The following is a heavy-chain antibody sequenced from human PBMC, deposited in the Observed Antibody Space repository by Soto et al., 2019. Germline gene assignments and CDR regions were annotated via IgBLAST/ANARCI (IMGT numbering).Heavy chain of an antibody. Sequence: PSETLSLTSSIPGGSISSSSYDWGWIRQPPGKGLEWIGSIYYSGSTYYNPSLKSRVTISVDTSKNQFSLRLSSVTAADTAVYYCARLNGYCVSTGCHGYYGMDVWGQGTTVT. CDR1: GGSISSSSYD. V-gene: IGHV4-39*01. CDR2: IYYSGST. CDR3: ARLNGYCVSTGCHGYYGMDV. D-gene: IGHD2-2*03. J-gene: IGHJ6*02.